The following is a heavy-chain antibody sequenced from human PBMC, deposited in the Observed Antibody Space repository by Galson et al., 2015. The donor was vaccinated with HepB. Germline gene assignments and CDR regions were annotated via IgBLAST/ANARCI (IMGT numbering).Heavy chain of an antibody. D-gene: IGHD2-2*01. CDR1: GFTFGDYA. CDR3: TRVGRLPRYCSSTSCPRPPPYYYYGMDV. J-gene: IGHJ6*02. V-gene: IGHV3-49*04. CDR2: IRSKAYGGTT. Sequence: SLRLSCAASGFTFGDYAMSWVRQAPGKGLEWVGFIRSKAYGGTTEYAASVKGRFTISRDDSKSIAYLQMNSLKTEDTAVYYCTRVGRLPRYCSSTSCPRPPPYYYYGMDVWGQGTTVTVSS.